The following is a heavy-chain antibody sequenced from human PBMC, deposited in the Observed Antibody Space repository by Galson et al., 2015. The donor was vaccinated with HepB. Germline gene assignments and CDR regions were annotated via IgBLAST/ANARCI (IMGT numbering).Heavy chain of an antibody. J-gene: IGHJ6*02. D-gene: IGHD6-13*01. V-gene: IGHV3-23*01. CDR1: GFTFSSYA. CDR2: ISGSGGST. CDR3: AKVWGFNVAAARGLGMDV. Sequence: SLRLSCAASGFTFSSYAMSWVRQAPGKGLEWVSAISGSGGSTYYADSVKGRFTISRDNSKNTLYLQMNSRRAEDTAVYYCAKVWGFNVAAARGLGMDVWGQGTTVTVSS.